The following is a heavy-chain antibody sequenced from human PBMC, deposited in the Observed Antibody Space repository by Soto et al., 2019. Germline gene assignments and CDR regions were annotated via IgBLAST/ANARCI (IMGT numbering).Heavy chain of an antibody. CDR2: IYNGEST. V-gene: IGHV4-59*01. CDR3: AQTTGWPGFDY. J-gene: IGHJ4*02. Sequence: QMQLQESGPGLVKPSATMSLTCTASGASISNYYWNWFRQPPGKGLEWIGHIYNGESTNYNPSLKSRVTISVDTSKNQFSLKLGSVTAADTAVYYCAQTTGWPGFDYWGQGILVSVSS. CDR1: GASISNYY. D-gene: IGHD6-19*01.